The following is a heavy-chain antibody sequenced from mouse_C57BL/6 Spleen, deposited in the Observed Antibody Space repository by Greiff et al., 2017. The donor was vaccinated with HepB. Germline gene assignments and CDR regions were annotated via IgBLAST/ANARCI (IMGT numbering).Heavy chain of an antibody. V-gene: IGHV5-4*01. Sequence: EVKVVESGGGLVKPGGSLKLSCAASGFTFSSYAMSWVRQTPEKRLEWVATISDGGSYTYYPDNVKGRFTISRDNAKNNLYLQMSHLKSEDTAMYYCARESSTMITTTPYWYFDVWGTGTTVTVSS. CDR1: GFTFSSYA. J-gene: IGHJ1*03. CDR2: ISDGGSYT. CDR3: ARESSTMITTTPYWYFDV. D-gene: IGHD2-4*01.